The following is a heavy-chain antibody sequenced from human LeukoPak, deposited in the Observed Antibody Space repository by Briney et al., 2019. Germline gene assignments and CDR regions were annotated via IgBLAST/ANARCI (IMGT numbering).Heavy chain of an antibody. CDR2: ISSSGSTI. CDR3: ARDRNQWLEGHYYFDY. J-gene: IGHJ4*02. D-gene: IGHD6-19*01. V-gene: IGHV3-48*03. CDR1: GFTFSSYE. Sequence: QSGGSLRLSCVTSGFTFSSYEMNWVRQAPGKGLEWVSYISSSGSTIYYADSVKGRFTISRDNAKNSLYLQMNSLRAEDTAVYYCARDRNQWLEGHYYFDYWGQGTLVTVSS.